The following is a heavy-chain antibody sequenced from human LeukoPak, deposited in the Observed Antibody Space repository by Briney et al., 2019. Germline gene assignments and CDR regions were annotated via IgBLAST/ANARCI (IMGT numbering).Heavy chain of an antibody. CDR3: VGGRYYFDY. J-gene: IGHJ4*02. CDR2: INHSGST. Sequence: PSETLSLTCAVYGGSFSGYYWSWIRQPPGKGLEWIGEINHSGSTNYNPSLKSRVTISVDTSKNQFSLKLSSVTAADTVVYYCVGGRYYFDYWGQGTLVTVSS. CDR1: GGSFSGYY. D-gene: IGHD2-15*01. V-gene: IGHV4-34*01.